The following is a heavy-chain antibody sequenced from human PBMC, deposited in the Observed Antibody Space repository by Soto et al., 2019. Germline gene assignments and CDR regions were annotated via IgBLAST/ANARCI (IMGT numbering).Heavy chain of an antibody. CDR2: IYYSGST. CDR1: GFSISSSSYY. D-gene: IGHD3-22*01. Sequence: PSETLSLTCTVSGFSISSSSYYWGWIRQPPGKGLEWIGSIYYSGSTYYNPSLKSRVTISVDTSKNQFSLKLSSVTAADTAVYYCARLMINFDYWGQGTLVTSPQ. CDR3: ARLMINFDY. J-gene: IGHJ4*02. V-gene: IGHV4-39*01.